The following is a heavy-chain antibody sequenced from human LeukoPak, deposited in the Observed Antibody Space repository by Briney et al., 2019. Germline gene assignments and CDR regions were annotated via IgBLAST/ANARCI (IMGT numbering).Heavy chain of an antibody. Sequence: GGSLRLSCAASGFTFSSYDMHWVRPATGKGLEWVSAIGTAGDTYYPGSVKGRFTISRENAKNSLYLQMNSLRAGDTAVYYCARSRLEKYYYYGMDVWGQGTTVTVSS. J-gene: IGHJ6*02. CDR2: IGTAGDT. CDR1: GFTFSSYD. D-gene: IGHD5-12*01. CDR3: ARSRLEKYYYYGMDV. V-gene: IGHV3-13*01.